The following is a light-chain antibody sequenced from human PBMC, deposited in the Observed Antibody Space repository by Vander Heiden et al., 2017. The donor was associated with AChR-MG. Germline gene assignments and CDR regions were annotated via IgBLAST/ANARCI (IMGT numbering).Light chain of an antibody. CDR2: GSS. V-gene: IGKV3-20*01. CDR3: QQYYNAPIT. CDR1: QSISSSF. Sequence: EIVLTHSPGTLSLSPGERATLPCRASQSISSSFLAWYQQKRGQAPRVLSYGSSSRATGLPDRFSGSGAGTDFTLTISRVEPEDFAVYYCQQYYNAPITFGQGTRLEIK. J-gene: IGKJ5*01.